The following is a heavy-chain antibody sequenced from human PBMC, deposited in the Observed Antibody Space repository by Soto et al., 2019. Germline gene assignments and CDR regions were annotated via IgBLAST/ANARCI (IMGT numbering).Heavy chain of an antibody. J-gene: IGHJ6*03. D-gene: IGHD2-15*01. CDR2: SNAGDGNT. CDR1: VYTFPKYP. CDR3: ARETSQEVLADHYMEV. Sequence: QVQIVQSAAEVKKPGASVKVSCKASVYTFPKYPIQWVRQAPGQRLEGMGWSNAGDGNTRYSQRFHGRITIIGDTSASTGYMELSSLRSEDTAVYFCARETSQEVLADHYMEVWGHGTSVIVS. V-gene: IGHV1-3*01.